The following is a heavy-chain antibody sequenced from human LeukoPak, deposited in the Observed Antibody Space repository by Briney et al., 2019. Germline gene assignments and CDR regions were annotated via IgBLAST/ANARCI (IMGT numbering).Heavy chain of an antibody. J-gene: IGHJ3*02. CDR1: GFTFSSYE. V-gene: IGHV3-48*03. CDR2: ISSSGSTI. D-gene: IGHD3-10*01. CDR3: ARAERDRFVFDI. Sequence: QPGGSLRLSCAASGFTFSSYEMNWVRQAPGKGLEWVSYISSSGSTIYYADSVKGRFTISRDNAKNSLYLQMNSLRAEDTAVYYCARAERDRFVFDIWGQGTVVTVSS.